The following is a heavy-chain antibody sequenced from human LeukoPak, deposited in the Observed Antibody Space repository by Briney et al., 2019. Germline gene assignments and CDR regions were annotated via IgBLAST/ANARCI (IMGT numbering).Heavy chain of an antibody. J-gene: IGHJ6*02. CDR3: AKDLGYCSSTSCYATDYYYYGMAV. CDR2: ISWNRGRI. D-gene: IGHD2-2*01. CDR1: GFTFDEDA. Sequence: GRSLRLSCAASGFTFDEDAMDWGREAPGEGRERGSGISWNRGRIDYADSVRGGFTISRENAKNSLYLQMNRLRAEETALYYCAKDLGYCSSTSCYATDYYYYGMAVWGQGTTVTVSS. V-gene: IGHV3-9*01.